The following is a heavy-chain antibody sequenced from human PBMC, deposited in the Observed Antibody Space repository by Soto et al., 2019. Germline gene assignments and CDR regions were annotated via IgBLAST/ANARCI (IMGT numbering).Heavy chain of an antibody. V-gene: IGHV1-18*01. Sequence: QVQLVQSGAEVKKPGASVKVSCKASGYTFTSYGISWVRQAPGQGLEWMGWISAYNGNTNYAQNRQGRDTMTTDTSTSTAYMKLRSLRADDTAVYYCAKTYGGNSALDYWGQGTLVTVSS. CDR3: AKTYGGNSALDY. J-gene: IGHJ4*02. D-gene: IGHD2-21*02. CDR2: ISAYNGNT. CDR1: GYTFTSYG.